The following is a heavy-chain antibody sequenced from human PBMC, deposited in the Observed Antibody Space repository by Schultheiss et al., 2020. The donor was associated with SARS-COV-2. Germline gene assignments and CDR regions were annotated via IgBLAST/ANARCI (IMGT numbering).Heavy chain of an antibody. D-gene: IGHD6-13*01. Sequence: SETLSLTCTVSDDSISSSIYYWGWIRQPPGKGLEWIATIYFSGSTYYNPSLKSRVTISTDTSKSQLSLKLNSVTAADTAVYYCARAGYSSLDYWGQGTLVTVSS. CDR3: ARAGYSSLDY. CDR1: DDSISSSIYY. CDR2: IYFSGST. V-gene: IGHV4-39*01. J-gene: IGHJ4*02.